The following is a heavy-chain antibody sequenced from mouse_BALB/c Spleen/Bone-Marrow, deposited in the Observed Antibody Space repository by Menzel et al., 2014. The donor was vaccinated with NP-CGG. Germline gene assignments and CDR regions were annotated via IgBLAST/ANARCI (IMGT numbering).Heavy chain of an antibody. V-gene: IGHV1-54*01. Sequence: QVQLQQPGAELVRPGTSVKVSCKASGYAFTNYLMEWVKQRPGQGLEGIGVINPGSGGTNYNEKFKGKATLTADKSSSTAYMQLSSLTSDDSAVYFCARDGDYDEGYAMDYWGQGTSVTVSS. CDR3: ARDGDYDEGYAMDY. CDR1: GYAFTNYL. CDR2: INPGSGGT. D-gene: IGHD2-4*01. J-gene: IGHJ4*01.